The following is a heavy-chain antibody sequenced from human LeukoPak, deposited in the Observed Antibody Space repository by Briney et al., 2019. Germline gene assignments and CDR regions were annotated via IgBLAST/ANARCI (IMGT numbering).Heavy chain of an antibody. CDR1: GGTFSSYA. D-gene: IGHD5-18*01. J-gene: IGHJ4*02. V-gene: IGHV1-69*13. CDR2: IIPIFGTA. Sequence: ASVKVSCKASGGTFSSYAISWVRQAPGQGLEWMGGIIPIFGTANYAQKFQGRVTITADESTSTAYMELSSLRSEDTAVYYCARGEPVDTAMVTSPDYWGQGTLVTVSS. CDR3: ARGEPVDTAMVTSPDY.